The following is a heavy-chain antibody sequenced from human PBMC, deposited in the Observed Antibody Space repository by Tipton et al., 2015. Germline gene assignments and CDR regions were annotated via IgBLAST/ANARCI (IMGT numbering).Heavy chain of an antibody. CDR2: IYYTGNT. Sequence: TLSLTCTVSGGSISGSSYYWAWIRQPPGKGLEWIGHIYYTGNTYYTSSLKSRVTISVDTSKNQFSLMLSSVTAADTAVYYCARAPATDESYFDGWGQGTLVTVSS. D-gene: IGHD5-24*01. CDR3: ARAPATDESYFDG. V-gene: IGHV4-39*07. J-gene: IGHJ4*02. CDR1: GGSISGSSYY.